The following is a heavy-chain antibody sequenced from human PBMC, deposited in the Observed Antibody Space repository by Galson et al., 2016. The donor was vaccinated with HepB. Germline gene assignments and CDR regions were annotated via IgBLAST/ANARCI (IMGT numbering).Heavy chain of an antibody. D-gene: IGHD2-8*01. CDR3: ATSAGRGVYDY. CDR1: GYTFTTYA. CDR2: INTKTGNP. V-gene: IGHV7-4-1*02. J-gene: IGHJ4*02. Sequence: SVKVSCKASGYTFTTYAMNWVRQAPGQGLECMGWINTKTGNPTYAQGFTGRFVFSLDTSVSTAYLQISGLKAEDTAVYYCATSAGRGVYDYWGQGTLVTVSS.